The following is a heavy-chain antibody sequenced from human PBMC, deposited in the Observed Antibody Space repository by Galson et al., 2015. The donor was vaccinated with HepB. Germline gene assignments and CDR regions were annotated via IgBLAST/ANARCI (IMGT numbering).Heavy chain of an antibody. V-gene: IGHV3-7*01. J-gene: IGHJ3*02. D-gene: IGHD2-15*01. CDR1: GFSFNTDW. CDR3: TRDFSPRIVFWYVAFDI. Sequence: SLRLSCAASGFSFNTDWMTWVRQAPGKGLGGVANIKGDGSVKEYVDSVKGRFTVSRDNAKNSLYLQMDSLRAEDTAVYYCTRDFSPRIVFWYVAFDIWGQGTMVTVSS. CDR2: IKGDGSVK.